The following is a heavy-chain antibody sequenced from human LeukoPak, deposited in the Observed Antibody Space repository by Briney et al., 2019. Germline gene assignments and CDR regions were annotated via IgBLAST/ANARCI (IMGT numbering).Heavy chain of an antibody. CDR3: AKGWDNFYFYYHMDV. Sequence: GGSLRLSCAGSGFYSNDYARYAMSWVRQAPGKGLEWVSAISGTADTTKYADSVKGRFTISRDNSKNTLYLQMNSLRAEDTAVYYCAKGWDNFYFYYHMDVWGKGTMVTVSS. CDR1: GFYSNDYARYA. D-gene: IGHD1-26*01. CDR2: ISGTADTT. V-gene: IGHV3-23*01. J-gene: IGHJ6*03.